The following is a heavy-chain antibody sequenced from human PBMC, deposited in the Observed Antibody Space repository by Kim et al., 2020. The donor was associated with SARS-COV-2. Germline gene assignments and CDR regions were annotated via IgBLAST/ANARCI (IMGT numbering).Heavy chain of an antibody. CDR2: IDPSDSYT. CDR3: ARSTVTGVYYYYGMDV. V-gene: IGHV5-10-1*01. CDR1: GYSFTSYW. J-gene: IGHJ6*02. Sequence: GESLKISCKGSGYSFTSYWISWVRQMPGKGLEWMGRIDPSDSYTNYSPSFQGHVTISADKSISTAYLQWSSLKASDTAMYYCARSTVTGVYYYYGMDVWGQGTTVTVSS. D-gene: IGHD4-17*01.